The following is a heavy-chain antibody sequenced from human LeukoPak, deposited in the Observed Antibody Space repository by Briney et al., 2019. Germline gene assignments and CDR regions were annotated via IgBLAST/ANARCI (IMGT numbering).Heavy chain of an antibody. V-gene: IGHV4-34*01. Sequence: PSETLSLTCAVYGGSFSGYYWSWVRQPPGKGLEWMGEINDSGSTNYNPSLTSRVTISVDTSKNQFSLKLSSVTAADTAVYYCARGRYSYGYWGQGTLVTVSS. J-gene: IGHJ4*02. CDR3: ARGRYSYGY. D-gene: IGHD5-18*01. CDR2: INDSGST. CDR1: GGSFSGYY.